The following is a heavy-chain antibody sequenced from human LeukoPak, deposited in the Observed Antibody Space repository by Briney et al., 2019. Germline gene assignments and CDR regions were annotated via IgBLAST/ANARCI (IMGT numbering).Heavy chain of an antibody. CDR3: ARELGYCSSTSCYTYAFDI. J-gene: IGHJ3*02. CDR2: VSSTSSFI. CDR1: GFTFSSYS. V-gene: IGHV3-21*01. Sequence: GSLRLSCAASGFTFSSYSINWVRQAPGKGLEWVSCVSSTSSFIYYADSVKGRFTISRDNAKNSLYLQMNSLRAEDTAVYYCARELGYCSSTSCYTYAFDIWGQGTMVTVSS. D-gene: IGHD2-2*02.